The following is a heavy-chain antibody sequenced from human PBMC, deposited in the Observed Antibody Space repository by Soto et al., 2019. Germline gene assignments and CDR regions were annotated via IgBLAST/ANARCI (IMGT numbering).Heavy chain of an antibody. J-gene: IGHJ3*02. CDR3: ARVDYYDSSGSLAFDI. D-gene: IGHD3-22*01. Sequence: PSETLSLTCTVSGGSISSGGYYWSWIRQHPGKGLEWIGYIYYSGSTYYNPSLKSRVTISVDTSKNQFSLKLSSVTAADTAVYHCARVDYYDSSGSLAFDIWGQGTMVTVSS. CDR1: GGSISSGGYY. V-gene: IGHV4-31*03. CDR2: IYYSGST.